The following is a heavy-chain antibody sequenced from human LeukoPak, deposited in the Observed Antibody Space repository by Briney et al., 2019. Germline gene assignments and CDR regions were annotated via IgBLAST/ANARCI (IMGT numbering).Heavy chain of an antibody. CDR3: AKDTAMVNNYYYGMDV. CDR1: GFTFSSYG. Sequence: PPGGSLRLSCAASGFTFSSYGMHWVRQAPGKGLEWVAVISYDGSNKYYADSVKGRFTISRDNSKNTLYLQMNSLRAEDTAVYYCAKDTAMVNNYYYGMDVWGQGTTVTVSS. CDR2: ISYDGSNK. D-gene: IGHD5-18*01. V-gene: IGHV3-30*18. J-gene: IGHJ6*02.